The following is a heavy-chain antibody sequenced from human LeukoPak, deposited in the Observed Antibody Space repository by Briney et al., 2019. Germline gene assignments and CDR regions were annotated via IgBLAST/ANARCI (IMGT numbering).Heavy chain of an antibody. V-gene: IGHV4-30-2*02. D-gene: IGHD3-10*02. CDR2: IYHSGST. CDR3: ARGGPMSSLDY. Sequence: PSETLSLTCTVSGGSISSGGYYWSWIRQPPGKGLEWIGYIYHSGSTYYNPSLKSRVTISVDRSKNQFSLKLSSVTAADTAVYYCARGGPMSSLDYWGQGTLVTVSS. CDR1: GGSISSGGYY. J-gene: IGHJ4*02.